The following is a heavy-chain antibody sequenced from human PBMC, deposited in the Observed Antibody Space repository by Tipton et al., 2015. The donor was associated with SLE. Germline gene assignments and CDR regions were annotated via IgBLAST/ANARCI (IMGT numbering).Heavy chain of an antibody. D-gene: IGHD3-3*01. CDR3: ASHSPYNFWSGYFGY. Sequence: TLSLTCTVSGDSITSITRTNWWSWVRQPPGKGLEWIGETTHSGKTNYNPSLKSRVTISADTSKNQFSLQLTSVTPEDTAVYYCASHSPYNFWSGYFGYWGQGTLVTVSS. CDR2: TTHSGKT. J-gene: IGHJ4*02. V-gene: IGHV4-4*02. CDR1: GDSITSITRTNW.